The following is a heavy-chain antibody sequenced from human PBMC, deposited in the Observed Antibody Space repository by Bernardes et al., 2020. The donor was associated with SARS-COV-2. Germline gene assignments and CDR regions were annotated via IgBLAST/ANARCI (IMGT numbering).Heavy chain of an antibody. CDR3: AKDQSSGWYGFVDYFDY. CDR2: ISGSGGST. Sequence: GGSLRLSCAASGFTFSSYAMSWVRQAPGKGLEWVSAISGSGGSTYYADSVKGRFTISRDNSKNTLYLQMNSLRAEDTAVYYCAKDQSSGWYGFVDYFDYWGQGTLVTVSS. CDR1: GFTFSSYA. D-gene: IGHD6-19*01. V-gene: IGHV3-23*01. J-gene: IGHJ4*02.